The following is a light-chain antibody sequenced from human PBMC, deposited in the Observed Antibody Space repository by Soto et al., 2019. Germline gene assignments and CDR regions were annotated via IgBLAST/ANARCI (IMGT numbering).Light chain of an antibody. CDR1: QGISSW. V-gene: IGKV1-12*01. J-gene: IGKJ1*01. CDR2: GAC. Sequence: DIQMIQSPSSVSACVGDRVTVTCRAIQGISSWSACYQEKPVEAPNLLIYGACRVQGGVPGRCSGGGAGTKFTLTSAMLQADDVATYCCQHGDSFSGTFGPGTKVDNK. CDR3: QHGDSFSGT.